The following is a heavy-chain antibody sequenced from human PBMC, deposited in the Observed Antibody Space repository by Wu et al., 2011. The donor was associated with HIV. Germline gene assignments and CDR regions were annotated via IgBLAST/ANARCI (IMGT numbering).Heavy chain of an antibody. CDR3: ARVMFDSGWPALDP. D-gene: IGHD6-19*01. J-gene: IGHJ5*02. V-gene: IGHV1-2*02. CDR2: IDPNSGGT. Sequence: QVQMVQSGAEVKKPGASVKVSCKASGYSFSGSYMHWVRQAPGQGLEWMGWIDPNSGGTNYAQRFQGRVTMTRDTSISTVYMELRRLGSDDTAVYSCARVMFDSGWPALDPWGQGTLVTVSS. CDR1: GYSFSGSY.